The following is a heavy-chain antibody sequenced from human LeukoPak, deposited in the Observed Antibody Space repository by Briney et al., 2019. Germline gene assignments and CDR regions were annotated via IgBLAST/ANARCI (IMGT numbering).Heavy chain of an antibody. D-gene: IGHD5-24*01. CDR1: GGSISSHY. Sequence: PSETLSLTCTVSGGSISSHYWSWIRQPPGKGLEWIGYIYYSGSTNYNPSLKSRVTISVDTSKNQFPLKLSSVTAADTAVYYCARESREMATIGTFDYWGQGTLVTVSS. CDR3: ARESREMATIGTFDY. CDR2: IYYSGST. V-gene: IGHV4-59*11. J-gene: IGHJ4*02.